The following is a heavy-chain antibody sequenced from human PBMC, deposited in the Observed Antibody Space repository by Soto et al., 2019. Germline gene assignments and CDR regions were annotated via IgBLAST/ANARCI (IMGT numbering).Heavy chain of an antibody. V-gene: IGHV4-4*07. D-gene: IGHD3-10*01. J-gene: IGHJ6*02. CDR2: VFTTGTT. CDR3: MKAHESGDFLGMSV. CDR1: GGSINNYY. Sequence: PSETLSLTCSVTGGSINNYYWSWVRQSAGKGLEWIGRVFTTGTTDYNPSLKGRVTISVDTSKNQFSLTLSSVTAADTAVYFCMKAHESGDFLGMSVWGPGTTVTVSS.